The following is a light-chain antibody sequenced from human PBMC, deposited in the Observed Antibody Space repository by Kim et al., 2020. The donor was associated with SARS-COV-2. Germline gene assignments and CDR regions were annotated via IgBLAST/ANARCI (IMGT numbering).Light chain of an antibody. CDR1: KLGDKY. Sequence: SVSPRQPASINCSGDKLGDKYACWYQQDPGQSPVLVIYQDSKRPSGIPERFSGSNSGNTATLTISGTQAMDEADYYCQAWDSSTGVFGTGTKVTVL. CDR2: QDS. CDR3: QAWDSSTGV. J-gene: IGLJ1*01. V-gene: IGLV3-1*01.